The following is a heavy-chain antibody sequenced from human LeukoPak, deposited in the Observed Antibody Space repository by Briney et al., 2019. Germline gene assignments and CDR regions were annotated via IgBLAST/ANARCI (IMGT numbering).Heavy chain of an antibody. J-gene: IGHJ4*02. V-gene: IGHV1-2*06. CDR2: INPNSGGT. Sequence: ASVKVSCKASGYTFTGYYIHWVRQAPGQGLEWMGRINPNSGGTNYAQKFQDRVTMTRDTSISTAYMELSRLRSDDTAVYYCAREWSYGDYYDYWGQGTLVTVSS. CDR3: AREWSYGDYYDY. CDR1: GYTFTGYY. D-gene: IGHD4-17*01.